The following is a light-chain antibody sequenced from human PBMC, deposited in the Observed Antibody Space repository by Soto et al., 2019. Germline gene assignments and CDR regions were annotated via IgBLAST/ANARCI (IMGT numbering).Light chain of an antibody. CDR2: EVS. CDR1: SSDVGSSNL. CDR3: CSYAGSSTHV. Sequence: ALTQPASVSGSPGQSITFSCTGTSSDVGSSNLVSWYQQHPGKAPKLLIYEVSKRPSGVSNRFSGSKSGNTASLTISGLQAEDEADYYCCSYAGSSTHVFGTGTKVTVL. J-gene: IGLJ1*01. V-gene: IGLV2-23*02.